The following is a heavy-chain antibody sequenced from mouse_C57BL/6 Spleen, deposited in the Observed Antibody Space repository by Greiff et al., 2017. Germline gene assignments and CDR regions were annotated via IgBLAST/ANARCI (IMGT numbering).Heavy chain of an antibody. J-gene: IGHJ2*01. V-gene: IGHV1-26*01. CDR1: GYTFTDYY. D-gene: IGHD2-2*01. CDR3: ARDWFYFDY. Sequence: EVQLQQSGPELVKPGASVKISCKAPGYTFTDYYMNWVKQSHGKSLEWIGEINPNNGGTSYNQKFKGKATLTVDKSSSTAYMELRSLTSEDSAVYYCARDWFYFDYWGQGTTLTVSS. CDR2: INPNNGGT.